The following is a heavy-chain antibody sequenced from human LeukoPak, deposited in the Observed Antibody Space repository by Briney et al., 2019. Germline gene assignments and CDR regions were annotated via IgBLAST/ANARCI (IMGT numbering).Heavy chain of an antibody. CDR3: ASTPRYGGEFRN. CDR1: GGSVSSGSYY. V-gene: IGHV4-61*01. D-gene: IGHD4-23*01. J-gene: IGHJ4*02. CDR2: IYYSGST. Sequence: SETLSLTCTVSGGSVSSGSYYWSWIRQPPGKGLEWIGYIYYSGSTNYNPSLKSRVTISVDTSKNQFSLKLSSVTAADTAVYYCASTPRYGGEFRNWGQGTLVTVSS.